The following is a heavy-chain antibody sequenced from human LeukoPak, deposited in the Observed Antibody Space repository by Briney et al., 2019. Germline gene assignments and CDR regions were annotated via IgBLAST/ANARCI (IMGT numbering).Heavy chain of an antibody. CDR3: ARQSLLNYYYYMDV. V-gene: IGHV4-4*09. CDR2: IYTSGST. Sequence: SETLSLTCTVSGGSISSHYWSWIRQPPGKGLEWIGYIYTSGSTNYNPSLKSRVTISVDTSKNQFSLKLSSVTAADTAVYYCARQSLLNYYYYMDVWGKGTTVTVSS. J-gene: IGHJ6*03. D-gene: IGHD2/OR15-2a*01. CDR1: GGSISSHY.